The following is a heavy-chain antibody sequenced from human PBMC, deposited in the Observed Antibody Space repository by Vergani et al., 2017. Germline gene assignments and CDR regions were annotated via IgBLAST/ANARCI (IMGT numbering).Heavy chain of an antibody. CDR1: GFPFSSYG. CDR3: ADLYGDDGFSPF. D-gene: IGHD2-21*01. V-gene: IGHV3-30*03. J-gene: IGHJ4*02. CDR2: ISYDESDK. Sequence: QVHLAESGGGVVQPGTSLRLSCAASGFPFSSYGMHWVRQAPGKGLEWVSLISYDESDKFYTESVRGRFTISRDNAKNTVYLQINSLRAEDTAFYYCADLYGDDGFSPFWGQGTLVTVSS.